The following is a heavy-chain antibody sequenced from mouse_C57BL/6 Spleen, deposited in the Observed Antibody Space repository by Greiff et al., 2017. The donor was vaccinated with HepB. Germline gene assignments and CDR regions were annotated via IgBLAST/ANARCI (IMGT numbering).Heavy chain of an antibody. CDR3: TRRGDYDGAMDY. CDR2: IYPGNSDT. D-gene: IGHD2-4*01. CDR1: GYTFTSYW. J-gene: IGHJ4*01. Sequence: EVQLQQSGTVLARPGASVKMSCKTSGYTFTSYWMHWVKQRPAQGLEWIGAIYPGNSDTSYNQKFKGKAKLTAVTSASTAYMELSSLTNEDSAVYYCTRRGDYDGAMDYWGQGTSVTVSS. V-gene: IGHV1-5*01.